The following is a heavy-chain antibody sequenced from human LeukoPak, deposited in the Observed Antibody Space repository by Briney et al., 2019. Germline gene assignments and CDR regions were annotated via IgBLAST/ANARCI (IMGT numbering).Heavy chain of an antibody. CDR1: GFTLSSYW. J-gene: IGHJ4*02. CDR3: ARVEYSSNWFIDS. CDR2: INSDGSST. Sequence: GGSLGLSCAASGFTLSSYWMHWVRQAPGKGLVWVSRINSDGSSTNHADSVKGRFTISRDNAKDTLYLQMNSLRAEDTALYYCARVEYSSNWFIDSWGQGTLVTVSS. D-gene: IGHD6-13*01. V-gene: IGHV3-74*01.